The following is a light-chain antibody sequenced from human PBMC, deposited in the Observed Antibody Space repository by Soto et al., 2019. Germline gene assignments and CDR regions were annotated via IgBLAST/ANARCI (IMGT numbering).Light chain of an antibody. CDR1: RSDIGGFNY. J-gene: IGLJ3*02. Sequence: QSALTQPASVSGSPGQSVTISCTGTRSDIGGFNYVSWYQQYPGKVPTLIIYEVRNRPSGVSDRFSGSKSGNTASLTISGLQAEYEADHYCNSFTSRSTPVFGGGTKLTVL. CDR3: NSFTSRSTPV. CDR2: EVR. V-gene: IGLV2-14*01.